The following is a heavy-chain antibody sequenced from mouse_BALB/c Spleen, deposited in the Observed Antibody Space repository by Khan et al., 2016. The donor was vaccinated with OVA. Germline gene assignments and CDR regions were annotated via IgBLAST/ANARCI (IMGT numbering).Heavy chain of an antibody. CDR3: ARPPYFSYALDY. D-gene: IGHD2-10*01. J-gene: IGHJ4*01. CDR1: GYTFTNFG. Sequence: QIQLVQSGPELKKPGETVKISCKASGYTFTNFGLNWVKQAPGKGLEWMGWINTYTGEPTYADDFKGRFAFSLETSASTAYLQINNLKTEDAATYFCARPPYFSYALDYWGQGTSVTVSS. V-gene: IGHV9-3-1*01. CDR2: INTYTGEP.